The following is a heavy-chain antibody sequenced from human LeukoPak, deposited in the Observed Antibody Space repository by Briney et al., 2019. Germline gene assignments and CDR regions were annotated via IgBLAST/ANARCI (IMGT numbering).Heavy chain of an antibody. J-gene: IGHJ1*01. CDR3: ARGSGYSGLLFQH. CDR2: IYPGDSDT. D-gene: IGHD5-12*01. Sequence: GESLKISSKCSGYSFTSYWIGWVRQMPGKGLEWMGIIYPGDSDTRYSPSFQGQVTISADKSISTAYLQWSSLKASDTAMYYCARGSGYSGLLFQHWGQGTLVTVSS. V-gene: IGHV5-51*01. CDR1: GYSFTSYW.